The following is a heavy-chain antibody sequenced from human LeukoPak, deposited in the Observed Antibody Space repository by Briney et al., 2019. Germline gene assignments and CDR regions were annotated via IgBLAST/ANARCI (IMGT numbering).Heavy chain of an antibody. Sequence: ASVKVTCKASGYSFTGYYMHWVRQAPGQGLEWMGWLNPNSAGTNYAQKFQGRVTMTRDTPISTAYMELSRLRSDDTAVYYCARARITIFGVDSQKYYMDVWGRGTTVTVSS. D-gene: IGHD3-3*01. J-gene: IGHJ6*03. CDR3: ARARITIFGVDSQKYYMDV. V-gene: IGHV1-2*02. CDR1: GYSFTGYY. CDR2: LNPNSAGT.